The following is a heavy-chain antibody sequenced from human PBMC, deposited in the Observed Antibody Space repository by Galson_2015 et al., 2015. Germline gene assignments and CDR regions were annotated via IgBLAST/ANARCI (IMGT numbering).Heavy chain of an antibody. CDR3: AREMRHDYGDYDWFDP. Sequence: RQPAGKGLAWIGRIYTSGSTNYNPSLKSRVTISVDTSKNQFSLKLSSVTAADTAVYYCAREMRHDYGDYDWFDPWGQGTLVTVSS. CDR2: IYTSGST. V-gene: IGHV4-61*02. D-gene: IGHD4-17*01. J-gene: IGHJ5*02.